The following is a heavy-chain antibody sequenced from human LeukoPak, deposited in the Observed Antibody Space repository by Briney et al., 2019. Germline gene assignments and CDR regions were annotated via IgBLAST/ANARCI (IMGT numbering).Heavy chain of an antibody. CDR3: ARDSSSWFYYFYGMDV. J-gene: IGHJ6*02. Sequence: ASVKVSYKASGYIFTNFGISWVRQAPGQGLEWMGWISAYNDNTNYAQNLQGRLTMTTDTSTSTAYMELRSPRSDDTAVYYCARDSSSWFYYFYGMDVWGQGTTVTVSS. D-gene: IGHD6-13*01. CDR2: ISAYNDNT. V-gene: IGHV1-18*01. CDR1: GYIFTNFG.